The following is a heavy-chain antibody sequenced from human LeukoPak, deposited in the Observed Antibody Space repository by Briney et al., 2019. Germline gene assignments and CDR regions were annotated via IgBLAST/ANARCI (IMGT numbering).Heavy chain of an antibody. CDR2: INTDGSST. D-gene: IGHD6-13*01. CDR1: GFTFSSYW. V-gene: IGHV3-74*01. J-gene: IGHJ6*03. Sequence: LPGGSLRLSCAASGFTFSSYWMHWVRQAPGKGLVWVSRINTDGSSTSYADSVKGRFTISRDNAKNTLYLQMNSLRAEDTAVYYCAKEGARQQLGRYYYYYYMDVWGKGTTVTVSS. CDR3: AKEGARQQLGRYYYYYYMDV.